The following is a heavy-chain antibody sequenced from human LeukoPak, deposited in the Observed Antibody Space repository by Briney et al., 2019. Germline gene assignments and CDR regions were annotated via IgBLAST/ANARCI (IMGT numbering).Heavy chain of an antibody. J-gene: IGHJ4*02. CDR1: GYTFTSYG. CDR2: ISAYSGNT. Sequence: ASVKVSCKASGYTFTSYGISWVRQAPGQGLEWMGWISAYSGNTNYAQNLQGRVTMTTDTSTSTAYMELRSLRSDDTAVYYCARAPDDCDFWSGSFDYWGRGTLVTVSS. CDR3: ARAPDDCDFWSGSFDY. D-gene: IGHD3-3*01. V-gene: IGHV1-18*01.